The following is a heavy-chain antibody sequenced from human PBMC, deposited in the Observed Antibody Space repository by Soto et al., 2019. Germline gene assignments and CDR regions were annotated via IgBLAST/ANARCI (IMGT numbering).Heavy chain of an antibody. CDR3: ARGLVVATDYYYYGMDV. V-gene: IGHV5-10-1*01. CDR1: GYSFTSYW. J-gene: IGHJ6*02. D-gene: IGHD5-12*01. Sequence: GESLKISCKGSGYSFTSYWISWVRQMPGKGLEWMGRIDPSDSYTNYSPSFQGHVTISADKSISTAYLQWSSLKALDTAMYYCARGLVVATDYYYYGMDVWGQGTTVTVSS. CDR2: IDPSDSYT.